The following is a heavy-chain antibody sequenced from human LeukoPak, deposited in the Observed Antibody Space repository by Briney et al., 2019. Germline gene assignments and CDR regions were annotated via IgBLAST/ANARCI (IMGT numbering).Heavy chain of an antibody. CDR1: GFTFSNAW. CDR2: IKSKTDGGTT. CDR3: GTGYSGYQGLDY. J-gene: IGHJ4*02. D-gene: IGHD5-12*01. Sequence: PGGSLRLSCAASGFTFSNAWMSWVRQAPGKGLEWVGRIKSKTDGGTTDYVAPVKGRFTISRDDSKNTVYLQMNSLKTEDTAVYYCGTGYSGYQGLDYWGQGTLVTVSS. V-gene: IGHV3-15*01.